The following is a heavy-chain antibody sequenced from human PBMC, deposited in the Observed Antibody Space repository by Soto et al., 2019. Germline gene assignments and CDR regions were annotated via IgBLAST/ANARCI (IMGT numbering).Heavy chain of an antibody. V-gene: IGHV1-18*01. J-gene: IGHJ4*02. Sequence: QVQLVQSGSEVKKPGASVKVSCKASGYTFSNYGVSWVRQAPGQGLEWMGWISGNNVYTQCAQKFQGRLTMTTDTSTKTAYMELGSLISDDTAVYYCARDERGHCTGATCYGYFDYWGQGTLVTVSS. D-gene: IGHD2-15*01. CDR2: ISGNNVYT. CDR3: ARDERGHCTGATCYGYFDY. CDR1: GYTFSNYG.